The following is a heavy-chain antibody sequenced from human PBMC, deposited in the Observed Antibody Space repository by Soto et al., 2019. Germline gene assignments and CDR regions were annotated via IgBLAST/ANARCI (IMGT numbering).Heavy chain of an antibody. CDR2: IYHTGNT. D-gene: IGHD3-22*01. CDR1: GGSMSSGAYY. V-gene: IGHV4-31*03. Sequence: QVQLQESGPGLVKPSQTLSLTCSVSGGSMSSGAYYWNWIRQHPGKGLEWIAYIYHTGNTYYNPSLRSRTTISVDTSENQSSLKLTSVTDADTAVSFCASSYSGYLDNWGQGTLVTVSS. CDR3: ASSYSGYLDN. J-gene: IGHJ4*02.